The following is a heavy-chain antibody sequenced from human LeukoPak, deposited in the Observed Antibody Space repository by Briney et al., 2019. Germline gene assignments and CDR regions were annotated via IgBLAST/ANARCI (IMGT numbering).Heavy chain of an antibody. CDR2: IGSNSVPT. CDR3: AKHCSGYCNAASEKRFDP. D-gene: IGHD2-2*03. J-gene: IGHJ5*02. CDR1: GFTFSSYS. V-gene: IGHV3-23*01. Sequence: GGSLRLSCAASGFTFSSYSMNWVRQAPGKGLEWVSGIGSNSVPTVYADSVKGRFTTSRDNSKSMLYLQMGSLRVEDTAVYYCAKHCSGYCNAASEKRFDPWGQGTLVTVSS.